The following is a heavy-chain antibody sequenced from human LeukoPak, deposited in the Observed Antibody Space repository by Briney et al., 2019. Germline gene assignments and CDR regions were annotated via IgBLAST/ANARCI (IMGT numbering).Heavy chain of an antibody. D-gene: IGHD5-24*01. CDR1: GFTFNSYG. Sequence: PGGSLRLSCAASGFTFNSYGMHWARQAPGKGLEWVAVISYDGSNKYYADSVKGRFTISRDNSKNTLYLQMNSLRAEDTAVYYCAKAGSGMATIGHWGQGTLVTVSS. V-gene: IGHV3-30*18. CDR2: ISYDGSNK. CDR3: AKAGSGMATIGH. J-gene: IGHJ4*02.